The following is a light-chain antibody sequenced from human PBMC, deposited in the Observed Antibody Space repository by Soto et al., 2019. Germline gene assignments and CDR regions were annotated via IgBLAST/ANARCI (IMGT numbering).Light chain of an antibody. V-gene: IGKV3-15*01. Sequence: EIVMTQSPATLSVSPGETATLSCRASQSVRSYLAWYQQKLGKAPKLLIYGASTRANGIPARFSGSGSGTEFTLTISSLQSEDFAIFYCQQYNDWPRTFGQGTKL. CDR2: GAS. CDR3: QQYNDWPRT. CDR1: QSVRSY. J-gene: IGKJ2*01.